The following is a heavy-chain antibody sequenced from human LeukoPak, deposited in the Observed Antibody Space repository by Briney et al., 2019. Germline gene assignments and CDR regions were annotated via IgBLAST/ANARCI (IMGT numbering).Heavy chain of an antibody. D-gene: IGHD3-10*02. J-gene: IGHJ4*02. Sequence: GGSLRLSCAASGFTFSNYGMNWVRQAPGKGLEWVSFIYSDNTHYSDSVKGRFTISRDNSKNTLYLQMNSLRAEDTAVYYCARGTMFPYYFDYWGQGTLVTVSS. CDR1: GFTFSNYG. V-gene: IGHV3-66*01. CDR3: ARGTMFPYYFDY. CDR2: IYSDNT.